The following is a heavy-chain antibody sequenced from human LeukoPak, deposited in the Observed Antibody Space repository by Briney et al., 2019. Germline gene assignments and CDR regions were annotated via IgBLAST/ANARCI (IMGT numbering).Heavy chain of an antibody. V-gene: IGHV4-59*08. CDR1: GGSFSGYY. Sequence: SETLSLTCAVYGGSFSGYYWSWIRQPPGKGLEWIGYIYYSGSTNYNPSLKSRVTISVDTSKNQFSLKLSSVTAADTAVYYCARHGGPWHLPPLYYGMDVWGQGTTVTVS. J-gene: IGHJ6*02. CDR3: ARHGGPWHLPPLYYGMDV. CDR2: IYYSGST. D-gene: IGHD3-10*01.